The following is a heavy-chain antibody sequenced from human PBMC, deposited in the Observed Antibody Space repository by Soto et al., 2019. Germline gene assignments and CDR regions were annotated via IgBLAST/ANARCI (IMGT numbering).Heavy chain of an antibody. CDR3: ARVKDYYYYGMDV. V-gene: IGHV4-30-2*01. CDR2: IYHSGST. CDR1: GGSISSGDYS. Sequence: QLQLQESGSGLVKPSQTLSLTCAVSGGSISSGDYSWSWIRQPPGKGLEYIGYIYHSGSTYYNPSLKSRVTISVDRSKNQFSLKLSSVTAADTAVSYCARVKDYYYYGMDVWGQGTTVAVSS. J-gene: IGHJ6*02.